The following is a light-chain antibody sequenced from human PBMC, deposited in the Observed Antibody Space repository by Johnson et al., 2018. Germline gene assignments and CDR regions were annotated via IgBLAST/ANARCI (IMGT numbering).Light chain of an antibody. J-gene: IGLJ1*01. CDR1: SSNIGNNY. CDR2: EHN. V-gene: IGLV1-51*02. Sequence: QSVLTQPPSVSAAPGQKVTISCSGSSSNIGNNYVSWYQQLPGTAPKLLIYEHNKRPSGIPDRFSGSKSGTSPTLAITGLQPGDKADYYCGTWDSRLSAGNVFGPGTKVTVL. CDR3: GTWDSRLSAGNV.